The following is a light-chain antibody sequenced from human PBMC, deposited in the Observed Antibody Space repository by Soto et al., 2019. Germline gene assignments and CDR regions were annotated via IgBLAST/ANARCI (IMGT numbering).Light chain of an antibody. CDR2: YDN. V-gene: IGLV3-21*04. CDR1: NIGIKS. CDR3: QVWDSSSDHPV. Sequence: SYELTQSPSVSVASGKTASITCGGNNIGIKSVHWYRQKPRQAPVLVIYYDNDRPSGIPERFSGSNSGNTATLTISRVEAGDEADYYCQVWDSSSDHPVFGGGTQLTVL. J-gene: IGLJ2*01.